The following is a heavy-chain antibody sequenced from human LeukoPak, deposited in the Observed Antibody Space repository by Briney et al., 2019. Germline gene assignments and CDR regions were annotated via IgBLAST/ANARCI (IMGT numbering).Heavy chain of an antibody. J-gene: IGHJ4*02. CDR2: ISSSSSYI. CDR1: GFTSSSYN. V-gene: IGHV3-21*01. CDR3: ASIPGYSSSFDA. Sequence: GGSLRLSCAASGFTSSSYNMNWVRQAPGKGLEWVSSISSSSSYIYNADSVKGRFTISRDNAKNSLYLQMNSLRAEDTAVYYCASIPGYSSSFDAWGQGTLVTVSS. D-gene: IGHD6-13*01.